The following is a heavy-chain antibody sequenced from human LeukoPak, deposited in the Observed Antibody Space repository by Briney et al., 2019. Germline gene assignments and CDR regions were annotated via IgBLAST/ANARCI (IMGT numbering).Heavy chain of an antibody. CDR1: GYTFTGYY. Sequence: ASVKVSCKASGYTFTGYYMHWVRQAPGQGLEWMGWINPNSGGTNYAQKFQGRVTMTRDTSISTAYMELSRLRSDDTAVYYCARARGIVGATKQYYFDYWDQGTLVTVSS. J-gene: IGHJ4*02. CDR2: INPNSGGT. CDR3: ARARGIVGATKQYYFDY. D-gene: IGHD1-26*01. V-gene: IGHV1-2*02.